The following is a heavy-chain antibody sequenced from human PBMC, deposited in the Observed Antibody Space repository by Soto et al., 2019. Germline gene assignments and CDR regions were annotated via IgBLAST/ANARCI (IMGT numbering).Heavy chain of an antibody. Sequence: SETLSLTCTVSGGSISSYYWSWVRQPPGKGLEWIGYIYYSGSANYNPSLSSRLTISIDRSKIQFSLRLNSVTAADTAVYYCARHSYDYGPPDYWGQGTLVTVSS. J-gene: IGHJ4*02. CDR3: ARHSYDYGPPDY. V-gene: IGHV4-59*08. CDR2: IYYSGSA. D-gene: IGHD3-10*01. CDR1: GGSISSYY.